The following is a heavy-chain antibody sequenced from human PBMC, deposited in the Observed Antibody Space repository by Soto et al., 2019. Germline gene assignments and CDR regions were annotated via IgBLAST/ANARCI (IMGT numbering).Heavy chain of an antibody. CDR3: ARDDCSGGRCYPDY. CDR1: GFSFSTYG. D-gene: IGHD2-15*01. J-gene: IGHJ4*02. CDR2: IWYDGSNK. V-gene: IGHV3-33*01. Sequence: QVQLVESGGGVAQPGRSLRLSCAASGFSFSTYGMHWVRQAPGKGLEWVAVIWYDGSNKYYADSVKGRFTISRDNSKNTRYLQMNSLRAEDTAVYYCARDDCSGGRCYPDYWGQGTLVIVSS.